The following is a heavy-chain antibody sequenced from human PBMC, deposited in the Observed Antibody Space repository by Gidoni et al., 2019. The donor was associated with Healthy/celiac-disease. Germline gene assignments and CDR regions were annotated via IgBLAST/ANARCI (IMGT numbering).Heavy chain of an antibody. Sequence: QVQLVESGGGVVQPGRSLRLSCAASGFTFSSYGMHWVRQAPGKGLEWVAVISYDGSNKYYADSVKGRFTISRDNSKNTLYLQMNSLRAEDTAVYYCAKDGDGSGYYNGRFDYWGQGTLVTVSS. J-gene: IGHJ4*02. CDR3: AKDGDGSGYYNGRFDY. CDR2: ISYDGSNK. V-gene: IGHV3-30*18. CDR1: GFTFSSYG. D-gene: IGHD3-22*01.